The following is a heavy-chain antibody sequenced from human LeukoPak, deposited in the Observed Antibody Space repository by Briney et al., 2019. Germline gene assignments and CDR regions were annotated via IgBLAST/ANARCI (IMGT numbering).Heavy chain of an antibody. D-gene: IGHD2-15*01. J-gene: IGHJ4*02. CDR1: GFIFSGSA. V-gene: IGHV3-73*01. Sequence: GGSLRLSCAASGFIFSGSAIHWVRQASRKGLEWVGRIRSRSNSYATAYAASVKGRFTISRDDSKSTAYLQMNSLRTEDTAVYYCTGQTQDGYWGQGTLVTVSS. CDR2: IRSRSNSYAT. CDR3: TGQTQDGY.